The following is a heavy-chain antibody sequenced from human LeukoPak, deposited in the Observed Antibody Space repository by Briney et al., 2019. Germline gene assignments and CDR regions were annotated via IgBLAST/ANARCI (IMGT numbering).Heavy chain of an antibody. CDR2: INWNGGST. CDR1: GFTFDDYG. J-gene: IGHJ6*03. D-gene: IGHD2-2*01. Sequence: GGSLRLSCAASGFTFDDYGMSWVRQAPGKGLEWVSGINWNGGSTGYADSVKRRFTSSRDNAKNYLYLQMNSLRAEDTALYYCARGLVPAASFYYYYYMDVWGKGTTVTVSS. CDR3: ARGLVPAASFYYYYYMDV. V-gene: IGHV3-20*04.